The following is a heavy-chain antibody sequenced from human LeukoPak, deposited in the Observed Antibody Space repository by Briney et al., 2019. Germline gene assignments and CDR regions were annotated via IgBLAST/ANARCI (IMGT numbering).Heavy chain of an antibody. CDR3: ARELNGYGYYFFDY. CDR1: GFTFSSYA. CDR2: ISSSTNTI. D-gene: IGHD3-16*01. Sequence: GGSLRLSCAASGFTFSSYAMHWVRQAPGKRLEWLSYISSSTNTIYYADSVKDRFTISRDNAKNSLYLQMNGLGAEDTAVYYCARELNGYGYYFFDYWGPGTLVTVSS. J-gene: IGHJ4*02. V-gene: IGHV3-48*04.